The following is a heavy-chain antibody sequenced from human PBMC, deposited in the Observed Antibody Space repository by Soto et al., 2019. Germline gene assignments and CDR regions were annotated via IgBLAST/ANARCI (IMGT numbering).Heavy chain of an antibody. Sequence: QVQLVQSGAEVKKPGSSVKVSCKASGGTFSSYTISWVRQAPGQGLEWMGRIIPILGIANYAQKFQGRVTITADKSTSTAYMELSSLRSEDTAVYYCARDPIVGATSWFDPWGQGTLVTVYS. J-gene: IGHJ5*02. V-gene: IGHV1-69*08. CDR3: ARDPIVGATSWFDP. CDR2: IIPILGIA. CDR1: GGTFSSYT. D-gene: IGHD1-26*01.